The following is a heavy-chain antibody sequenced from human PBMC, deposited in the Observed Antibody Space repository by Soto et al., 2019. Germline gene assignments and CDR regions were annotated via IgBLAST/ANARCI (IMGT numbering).Heavy chain of an antibody. CDR1: GYTFTNYW. V-gene: IGHV5-51*03. CDR2: IYPGDSDT. J-gene: IGHJ4*02. CDR3: ARRARGNWAFDD. Sequence: EVHLVQSGAEMKKPGESLKISCEGSGYTFTNYWIGWVRQMPGKGLEWMGIIYPGDSDTRYSPSFQGQVTFSADKSTTSAYLQWSSLKASDTAIYFCARRARGNWAFDDWGQGTLVTVSS. D-gene: IGHD3-16*01.